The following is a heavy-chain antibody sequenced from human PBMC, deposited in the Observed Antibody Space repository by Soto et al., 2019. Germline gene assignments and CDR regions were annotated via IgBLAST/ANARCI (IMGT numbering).Heavy chain of an antibody. Sequence: QVQLQQWGAGLLKPSETLSLTCAVYGGSFSGYYWSWIRQPPGKGLEWIGEINHSGSTNYNPSLKSRVTISVDTSKNQFSLKLSSVTAADTAVYYCARGKIYMXXWXXXXXXRTRVYYFDYWGQGTLVTXSS. D-gene: IGHD6-6*01. CDR1: GGSFSGYY. CDR2: INHSGST. CDR3: ARGKIYMXXWXXXXXXRTRVYYFDY. J-gene: IGHJ4*02. V-gene: IGHV4-34*01.